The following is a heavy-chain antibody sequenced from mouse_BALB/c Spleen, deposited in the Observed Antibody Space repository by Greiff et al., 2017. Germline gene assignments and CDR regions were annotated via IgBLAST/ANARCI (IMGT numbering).Heavy chain of an antibody. D-gene: IGHD2-1*01. J-gene: IGHJ2*01. CDR1: GFTFSSFG. CDR2: ISSGSSTI. CDR3: ARRENYYGSQYFDY. Sequence: EVKLLESGGGLVQPGGSLKLSCAASGFTFSSFGMHWVRQAPEKGLEWVAYISSGSSTIYYADTVKGRFTISRDNPKNTLFLQMTSLRSEDTAMYYCARRENYYGSQYFDYWGQGTTLTVSS. V-gene: IGHV5-17*02.